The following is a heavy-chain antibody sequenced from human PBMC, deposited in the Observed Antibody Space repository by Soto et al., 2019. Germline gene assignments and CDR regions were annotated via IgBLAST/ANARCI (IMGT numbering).Heavy chain of an antibody. D-gene: IGHD3-9*01. J-gene: IGHJ6*02. CDR2: INPNSGGT. CDR3: ARVPLGYDILTGYYSYYYGMDV. CDR1: GYTFTGYY. Sequence: ASVKVSCKASGYTFTGYYMHWVRQAPGQGLEWMGWINPNSGGTNYAQKFQGRVTMTRDTSISTAYMELSRLRSDDTAVYYCARVPLGYDILTGYYSYYYGMDVWGQGTTVTVCS. V-gene: IGHV1-2*02.